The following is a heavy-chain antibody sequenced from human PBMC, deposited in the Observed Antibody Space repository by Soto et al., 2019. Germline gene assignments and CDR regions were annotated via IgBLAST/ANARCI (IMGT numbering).Heavy chain of an antibody. V-gene: IGHV1-24*01. CDR3: ATAVKLRYFDWLNNWFDP. CDR2: FDPEDGET. J-gene: IGHJ5*02. D-gene: IGHD3-9*01. Sequence: ASVEVSCKVSGYTLTELSMHWVRQAPGKGLEWMGGFDPEDGETIYAQKFQGRVTMTEDTSTDTAYMELSSLRSEDTAVYYCATAVKLRYFDWLNNWFDPWGQGTLVTVSS. CDR1: GYTLTELS.